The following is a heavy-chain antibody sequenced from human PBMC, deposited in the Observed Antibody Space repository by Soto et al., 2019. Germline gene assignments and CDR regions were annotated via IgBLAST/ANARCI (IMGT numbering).Heavy chain of an antibody. CDR1: GFTFDDYG. D-gene: IGHD3-3*01. CDR3: AKDHTDVLRFLEWLLYEDY. Sequence: PGGSLRLSCAASGFTFDDYGMSWVRQVPGKGLEWVSTIGGSGASTYYADSVKGRFTISRGNSENTLYLQMNSLRADDTAVYYCAKDHTDVLRFLEWLLYEDYWGQGTLVTVSS. CDR2: IGGSGAST. V-gene: IGHV3-23*01. J-gene: IGHJ4*02.